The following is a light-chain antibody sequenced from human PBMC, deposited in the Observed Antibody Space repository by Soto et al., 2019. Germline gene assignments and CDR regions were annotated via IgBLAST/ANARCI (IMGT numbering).Light chain of an antibody. CDR2: AAS. Sequence: EIQMTQSPSSLSAPVGDMVTITCRASQSVSTYLNWYQQKPGKAPKLLIYAASSLQSRVPSRFSGSGSGTDFTLTISSLQPEDFATYYCQQSYSTPPITFGQGTRLEIK. CDR3: QQSYSTPPIT. CDR1: QSVSTY. V-gene: IGKV1-39*01. J-gene: IGKJ5*01.